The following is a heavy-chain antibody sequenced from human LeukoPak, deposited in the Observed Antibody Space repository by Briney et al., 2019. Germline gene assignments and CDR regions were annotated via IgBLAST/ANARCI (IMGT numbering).Heavy chain of an antibody. V-gene: IGHV3-30*18. CDR3: AKERTLSRAYYFHYYGMDV. J-gene: IGHJ6*02. Sequence: PGRSLRLSCTASGFTFSDYGMHWVRQAPGKGLEWVAVISYDGSDKYYADSVKGRFTISRDNSNNTLYVQMDSLRVEDTAVYYCAKERTLSRAYYFHYYGMDVWGQGSSVTVSS. D-gene: IGHD2-2*01. CDR1: GFTFSDYG. CDR2: ISYDGSDK.